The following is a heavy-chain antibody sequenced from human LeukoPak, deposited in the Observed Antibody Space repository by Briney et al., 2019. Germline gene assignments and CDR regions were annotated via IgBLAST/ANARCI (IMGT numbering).Heavy chain of an antibody. J-gene: IGHJ4*02. Sequence: GGSLRLSCVASGFTFSSYWMHWVRQAPGKGLVWVSRINSDGSSTSYADSVKGRFTISRDNAKNTLYLQMNSLRAEDTAVYYCARPDYDFWSGYIDYWGQGTLVTVSS. V-gene: IGHV3-74*01. CDR3: ARPDYDFWSGYIDY. CDR2: INSDGSST. CDR1: GFTFSSYW. D-gene: IGHD3-3*01.